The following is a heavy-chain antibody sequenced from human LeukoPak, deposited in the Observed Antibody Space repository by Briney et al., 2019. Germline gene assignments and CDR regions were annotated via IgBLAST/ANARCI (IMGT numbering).Heavy chain of an antibody. CDR1: GFIFSSYAM. V-gene: IGHV4-4*02. Sequence: PGGSLRLSCAASGFIFSSYAMSWVRQPPGKGLEWIGEIYHSGSTNYNPSLKSRVTISVDKSKNQFSLKLSSVTAADTAVYYCARDPSIAAAGKKFDPWGQGTLVTVSS. J-gene: IGHJ5*02. D-gene: IGHD6-13*01. CDR3: ARDPSIAAAGKKFDP. CDR2: IYHSGST.